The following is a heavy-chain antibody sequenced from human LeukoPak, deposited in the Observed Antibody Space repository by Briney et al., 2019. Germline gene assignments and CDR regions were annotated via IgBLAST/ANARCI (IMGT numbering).Heavy chain of an antibody. CDR2: ISSNGGTI. CDR1: GFTFDAYW. Sequence: GGSLRLSCAVSGFTFDAYWMHWVRQAPGKGLMWVSRISSNGGTITYADSVKGRFTISRDNAKTTLFLQMNSLRAEDTAVYYCARGRLSSSGWLTAYWGQGTLVSVSS. CDR3: ARGRLSSSGWLTAY. D-gene: IGHD6-25*01. V-gene: IGHV3-74*01. J-gene: IGHJ4*02.